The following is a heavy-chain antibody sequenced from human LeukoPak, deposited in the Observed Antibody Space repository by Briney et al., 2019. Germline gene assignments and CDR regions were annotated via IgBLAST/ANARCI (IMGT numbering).Heavy chain of an antibody. J-gene: IGHJ6*03. V-gene: IGHV3-21*01. CDR2: ISSSSSLI. Sequence: KPGGSLGLSCAASGFTFSYYSMNWVRQAPGRGLEWVSCISSSSSLIFYSDSVRGRFTISRDNAKNLLYLHMNSLRVEDTAVYYCAKVDRGDYSSSPVPYYNYYMNVWGKGTTVTVSS. CDR1: GFTFSYYS. CDR3: AKVDRGDYSSSPVPYYNYYMNV. D-gene: IGHD6-13*01.